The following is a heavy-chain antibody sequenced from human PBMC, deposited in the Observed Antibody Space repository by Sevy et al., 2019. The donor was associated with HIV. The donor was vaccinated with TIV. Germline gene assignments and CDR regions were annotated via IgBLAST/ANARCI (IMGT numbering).Heavy chain of an antibody. CDR1: GGTFSSYA. D-gene: IGHD4-4*01. CDR3: ARLASNYVPYYYGMDV. J-gene: IGHJ6*02. V-gene: IGHV1-69*13. CDR2: IIPIFGTA. Sequence: ASVKVSCKASGGTFSSYAISWVRQAPGQGLEWMGGIIPIFGTANYAQKFQGRVTITADESTSIAYMELSSLRSEDTAVYYCARLASNYVPYYYGMDVWGQGTTVTVSS.